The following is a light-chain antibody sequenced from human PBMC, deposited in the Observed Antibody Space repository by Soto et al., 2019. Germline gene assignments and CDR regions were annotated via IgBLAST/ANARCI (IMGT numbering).Light chain of an antibody. V-gene: IGLV2-11*01. CDR1: SSDVGGYNF. CDR3: CSYAGTYIPYV. Sequence: QSALTQPRSVSGSPGQSVTISCTGTSSDVGGYNFVSWFQQHPGRAPKLIISDVTKRPSGVPDRFSVSKSGNTASLAISGLQTEDEADYYCCSYAGTYIPYVFGTGTKLTVL. CDR2: DVT. J-gene: IGLJ1*01.